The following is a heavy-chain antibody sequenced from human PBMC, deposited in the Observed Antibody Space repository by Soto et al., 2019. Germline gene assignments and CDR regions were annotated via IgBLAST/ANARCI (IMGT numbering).Heavy chain of an antibody. CDR2: IKSKTDGGTT. CDR3: SHGYYQYFDS. D-gene: IGHD5-18*01. V-gene: IGHV3-15*07. J-gene: IGHJ4*02. Sequence: PGGSLRLSCAVSGVTLTNIWMNWVRQAPGKGPEWVGRIKSKTDGGTTDYAAPVKGRFTISRDDSENTLYLQMNSLKTEDTAVYYCSHGYYQYFDSWGQGTLVTV. CDR1: GVTLTNIW.